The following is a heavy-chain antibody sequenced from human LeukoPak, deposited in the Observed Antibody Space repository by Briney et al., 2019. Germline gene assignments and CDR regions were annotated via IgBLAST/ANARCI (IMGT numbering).Heavy chain of an antibody. D-gene: IGHD3-22*01. CDR1: GYSFTSYD. V-gene: IGHV1-8*01. J-gene: IGHJ4*02. Sequence: AASVKVSCKASGYSFTSYDIKWVRQATGQGLEWMGWLNPSTGNTGYAQKFQGRVTMTRNTSISTAYMELSSLRSEDTAVYYCAIGYYDNSGYYYFYYSDYWGQGTLLTVSS. CDR2: LNPSTGNT. CDR3: AIGYYDNSGYYYFYYSDY.